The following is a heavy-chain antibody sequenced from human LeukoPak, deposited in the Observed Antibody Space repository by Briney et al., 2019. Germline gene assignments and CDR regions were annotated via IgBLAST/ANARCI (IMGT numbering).Heavy chain of an antibody. Sequence: QPGGSLRLSCAASGFTFSSYAMHWVRQAPGKGLEWVAVISYDGSNKYYADSVKGRFTISRDNSKNTLYLQMNSLRAEDTAVYYCAREYDSSLKYFDYWGQETLVTVSS. CDR2: ISYDGSNK. V-gene: IGHV3-30-3*01. CDR3: AREYDSSLKYFDY. J-gene: IGHJ4*02. D-gene: IGHD3-22*01. CDR1: GFTFSSYA.